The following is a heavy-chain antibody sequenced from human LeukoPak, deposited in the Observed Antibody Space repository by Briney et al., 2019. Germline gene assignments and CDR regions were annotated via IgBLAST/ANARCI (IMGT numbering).Heavy chain of an antibody. CDR1: GGSISSGSYY. V-gene: IGHV4-61*02. CDR3: ARDGSHGRPY. CDR2: IYTSGST. Sequence: PSETLSLTCTVSGGSISSGSYYWSWIRQPAGKGLEWIGRIYTSGSTNYNPSLKSRVTISVDTSKNQFSLKLSSVTAADTAVYYCARDGSHGRPYWGQGTLVTVSS. J-gene: IGHJ4*02.